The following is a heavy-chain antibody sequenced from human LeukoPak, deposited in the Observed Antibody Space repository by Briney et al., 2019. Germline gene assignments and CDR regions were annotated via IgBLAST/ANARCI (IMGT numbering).Heavy chain of an antibody. Sequence: SETLSLTCAVYGGSFSGYYWSWSRQPPGKGLEWIGEINHSGSTNSNPSLKRRATISVDPSKNQFSLTLSSVTAADTAVYYGARGKDSSSSRTRRNTSSIRPRRIDYWGQGTLVTVSS. CDR1: GGSFSGYY. V-gene: IGHV4-34*01. J-gene: IGHJ4*02. CDR3: ARGKDSSSSRTRRNTSSIRPRRIDY. CDR2: INHSGST. D-gene: IGHD6-6*01.